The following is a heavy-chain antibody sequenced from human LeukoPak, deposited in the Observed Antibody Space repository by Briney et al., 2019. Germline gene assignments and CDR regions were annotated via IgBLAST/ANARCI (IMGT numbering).Heavy chain of an antibody. J-gene: IGHJ4*02. CDR2: ISGSGGST. V-gene: IGHV3-23*01. D-gene: IGHD6-6*01. CDR3: VKRYSISSGVY. CDR1: GFTFSNYA. Sequence: GGSLRLSCAASGFTFSNYAMSWVRQAPGKGLEWVSAISGSGGSTYYADSVKGRFTISRDNSKNTLFLQVSSLRAEHTAVYYCVKRYSISSGVYWGQGTLVTVSS.